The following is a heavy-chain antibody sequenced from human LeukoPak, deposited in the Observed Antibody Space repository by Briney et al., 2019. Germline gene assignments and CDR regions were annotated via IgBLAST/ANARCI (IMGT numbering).Heavy chain of an antibody. CDR1: GYSFISSW. D-gene: IGHD3-3*01. CDR3: ARRGRYDFETHFDY. Sequence: GESLKISCKGSGYSFISSWIAWVRQMPGKGLEWMGINYPSDSDTRYSPSFQGQVTISADKSISTAYLQWSSLKASDTAMYYCARRGRYDFETHFDYWGQGTLVTVSS. CDR2: NYPSDSDT. V-gene: IGHV5-51*01. J-gene: IGHJ4*02.